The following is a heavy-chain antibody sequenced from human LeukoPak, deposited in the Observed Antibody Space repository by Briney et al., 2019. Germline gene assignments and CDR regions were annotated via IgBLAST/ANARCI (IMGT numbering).Heavy chain of an antibody. D-gene: IGHD3-9*01. Sequence: GGSLRLPCAVTGFTLSRFAMHWVRQAQEKGPEWVAVISYDGSIKYYAGSVKGRFTISRDNSKNTVYLRMTSLRGEDTAVYYCARIGDQDDWEVPFDYWGQGTLVAVSS. CDR3: ARIGDQDDWEVPFDY. CDR1: GFTLSRFA. J-gene: IGHJ4*02. CDR2: ISYDGSIK. V-gene: IGHV3-30*04.